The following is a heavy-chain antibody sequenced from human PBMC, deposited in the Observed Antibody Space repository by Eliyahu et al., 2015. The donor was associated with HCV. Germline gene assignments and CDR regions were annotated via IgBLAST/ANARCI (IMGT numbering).Heavy chain of an antibody. Sequence: EVQLVESGGGLAQPGGSLXXXCEASGFTFXXYWMXWVRQTPGKGLVWVSXVKTDGSSTSYADSVKGRFTISRDNAKNTVYLQMNSLRADDTAVYFCAREGWENWGQGTLVTVSS. CDR2: VKTDGSST. V-gene: IGHV3-74*01. D-gene: IGHD1-26*01. CDR1: GFTFXXYW. CDR3: AREGWEN. J-gene: IGHJ4*02.